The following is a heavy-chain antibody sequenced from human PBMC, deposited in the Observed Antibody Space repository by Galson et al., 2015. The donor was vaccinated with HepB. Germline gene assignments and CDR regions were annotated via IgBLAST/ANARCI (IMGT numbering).Heavy chain of an antibody. CDR2: ISYDGSNK. CDR3: ARDRPGEYDYVWGSYLQN. D-gene: IGHD3-16*02. V-gene: IGHV3-30-3*01. J-gene: IGHJ4*02. Sequence: LRLSCAASGFTFSSYAMHWVRQAPGKGLEWVAVISYDGSNKYYADSVKGRFTISRDNSKNTLYLQMNSLRAEDTAVYYCARDRPGEYDYVWGSYLQNWGQGTLVTVSS. CDR1: GFTFSSYA.